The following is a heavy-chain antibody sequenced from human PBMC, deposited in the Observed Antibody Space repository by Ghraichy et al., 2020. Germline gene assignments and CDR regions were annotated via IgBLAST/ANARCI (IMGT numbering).Heavy chain of an antibody. D-gene: IGHD3-22*01. J-gene: IGHJ4*02. CDR2: ISAYNGNT. V-gene: IGHV1-18*01. CDR3: ARVYRDYYDSSGYFDY. CDR1: GYTFTSYG. Sequence: ASVKVSCKASGYTFTSYGISWVRQAPGQGLEWMGWISAYNGNTNYAQKLQGRVTMTTDTSTSTAYMELRSLRSDDTTVYYCARVYRDYYDSSGYFDYWGQGTLVTVSS.